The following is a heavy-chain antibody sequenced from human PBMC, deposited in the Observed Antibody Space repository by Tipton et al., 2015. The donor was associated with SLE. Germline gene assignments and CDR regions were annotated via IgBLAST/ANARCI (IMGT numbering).Heavy chain of an antibody. D-gene: IGHD3-10*01. CDR1: GGSFSGYY. V-gene: IGHV4-34*01. Sequence: TLSLTCAVYGGSFSGYYWSWIRRPPGKGLEWIGSIYYSGSTYYNPSLKSRVTISVDTSKNQFSLKLSSVTAADTAVYYCARVGYYGSGSYSAPFDYWGQGTLVTVSS. CDR3: ARVGYYGSGSYSAPFDY. CDR2: IYYSGST. J-gene: IGHJ4*02.